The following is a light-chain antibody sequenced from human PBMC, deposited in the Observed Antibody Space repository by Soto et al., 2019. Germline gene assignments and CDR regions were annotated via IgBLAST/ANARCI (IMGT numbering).Light chain of an antibody. J-gene: IGKJ1*01. V-gene: IGKV3-20*01. Sequence: EIVLTQSPGTLSLSPGEAATLSCRASQSISSTFLAWYQHKPGQAPRVLIYGASRRAAGIPDRFSGSGSGTDFTLTISRLEPEDFAVYCCQQYESSWTFGQGTKVEMK. CDR1: QSISSTF. CDR3: QQYESSWT. CDR2: GAS.